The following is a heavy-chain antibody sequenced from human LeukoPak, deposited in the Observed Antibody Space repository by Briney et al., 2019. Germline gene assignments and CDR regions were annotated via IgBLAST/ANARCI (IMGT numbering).Heavy chain of an antibody. Sequence: GRSLRLSCAASGFTFSSYGMHWVRQAPGKGLEWVGRIKSKTDGGTTDYAAPVKGRFTISRDDSKNTLYLQMNSLKTEDTAVYYCTTPNYDILTGYQITDYWGQGTLVTVSS. CDR3: TTPNYDILTGYQITDY. V-gene: IGHV3-15*01. D-gene: IGHD3-9*01. CDR1: GFTFSSYG. CDR2: IKSKTDGGTT. J-gene: IGHJ4*02.